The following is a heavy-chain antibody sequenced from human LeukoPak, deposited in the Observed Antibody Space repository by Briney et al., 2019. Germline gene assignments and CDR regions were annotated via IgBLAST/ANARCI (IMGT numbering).Heavy chain of an antibody. Sequence: GGSLRLSCAASGFTFSSYSMNWVRQAPGKGLEWVSYISSVSITIYYADSVKGRFTISRDNAKTSLYLQISSLRAEETAVYYCARVRSVPDYWGQGTLVTVSS. J-gene: IGHJ4*02. D-gene: IGHD3-10*01. V-gene: IGHV3-48*01. CDR2: ISSVSITI. CDR1: GFTFSSYS. CDR3: ARVRSVPDY.